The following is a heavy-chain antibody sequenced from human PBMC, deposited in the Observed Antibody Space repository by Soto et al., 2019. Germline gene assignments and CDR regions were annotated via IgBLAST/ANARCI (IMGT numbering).Heavy chain of an antibody. J-gene: IGHJ4*02. D-gene: IGHD3-22*01. CDR3: ARGTFHYDSGGYSTWYLDY. CDR1: GDSFSNFY. V-gene: IGHV4-34*01. CDR2: IGHGGAT. Sequence: PSETLSLTCAVYGDSFSNFYWTWVRQSPRKGLEWIGEIGHGGATNYNPSLKSRVTLSMDTPKNQFSLKVTSVADADTAVYYCARGTFHYDSGGYSTWYLDYWGQGTLVTVSS.